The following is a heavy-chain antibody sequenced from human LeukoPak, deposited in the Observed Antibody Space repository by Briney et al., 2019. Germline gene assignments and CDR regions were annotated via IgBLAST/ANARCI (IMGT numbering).Heavy chain of an antibody. D-gene: IGHD6-13*01. CDR3: ARHAEDIAAAGTEFDH. CDR1: GYSFTSYW. J-gene: IGHJ4*02. V-gene: IGHV5-51*01. CDR2: IYPGGSDT. Sequence: GESLKISCKGSGYSFTSYWIGWVRQMPGKGLEWMGIIYPGGSDTRYSPSFQGQVTISADKSISTAYLQWSSLKASDTAMYYCARHAEDIAAAGTEFDHWGQGTLVTVSS.